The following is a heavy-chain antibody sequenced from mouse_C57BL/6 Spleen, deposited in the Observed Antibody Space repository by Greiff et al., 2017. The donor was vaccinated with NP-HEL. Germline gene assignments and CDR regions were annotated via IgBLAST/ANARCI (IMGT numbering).Heavy chain of an antibody. D-gene: IGHD1-1*01. CDR2: ISSGSSTI. CDR1: GFTFSDYG. CDR3: ARRAGITTVVRYFDV. J-gene: IGHJ1*03. Sequence: EVHLVESGGGLVKPGGSLKLSCAASGFTFSDYGMHWVRQAPEKGLEWVAYISSGSSTIYYADTVKGRFTISRDNAKNTLFLQMTSLRSEDTAMYYCARRAGITTVVRYFDVWGTGTTVTVSS. V-gene: IGHV5-17*01.